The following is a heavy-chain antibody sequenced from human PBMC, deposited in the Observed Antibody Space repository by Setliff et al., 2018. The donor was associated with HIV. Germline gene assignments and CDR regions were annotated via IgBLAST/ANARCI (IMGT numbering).Heavy chain of an antibody. J-gene: IGHJ4*02. D-gene: IGHD6-19*01. V-gene: IGHV1-3*01. CDR3: ARGSCSGCYLSDY. CDR2: INAGDDNT. Sequence: ASVKVSCKAFGYTFSTNAIHWVRQAPGQRLEWMGYINAGDDNTRYSEKFQGRVTITRDTSANTAYMELSSLRSEDTAVYYCARGSCSGCYLSDYWGLGTLVTGS. CDR1: GYTFSTNA.